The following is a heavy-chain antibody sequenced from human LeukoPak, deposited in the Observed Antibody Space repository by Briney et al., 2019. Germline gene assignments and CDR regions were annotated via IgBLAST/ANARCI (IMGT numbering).Heavy chain of an antibody. Sequence: SETLSLTCAVYGGSFSDYYWSWIRQPPGKGLEWIGSIYYSGSTYYNPSLKSRVTISVDTSKNQFSLKLSSVTAADTAVYYCARVPFCVDTAMGDYWGQGTLVTVSS. J-gene: IGHJ4*02. CDR2: IYYSGST. D-gene: IGHD5-18*01. CDR1: GGSFSDYY. CDR3: ARVPFCVDTAMGDY. V-gene: IGHV4-34*01.